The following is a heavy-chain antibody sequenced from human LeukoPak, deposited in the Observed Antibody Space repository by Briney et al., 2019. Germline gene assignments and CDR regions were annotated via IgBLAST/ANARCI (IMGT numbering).Heavy chain of an antibody. CDR3: ARHNSVGATGWFDP. Sequence: GESLKISCKGSGYSFTSYWIVWVRQMPGKGLEWMGTIYPGDSDTRYSPSFQGQVTISADKSISTAYLQWSSLKASDTAIYYCARHNSVGATGWFDPWGQGTLVTVSS. V-gene: IGHV5-51*01. CDR1: GYSFTSYW. CDR2: IYPGDSDT. J-gene: IGHJ5*02. D-gene: IGHD1-26*01.